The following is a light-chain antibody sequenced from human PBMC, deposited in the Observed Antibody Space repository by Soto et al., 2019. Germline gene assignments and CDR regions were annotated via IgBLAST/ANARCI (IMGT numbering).Light chain of an antibody. J-gene: IGLJ1*01. CDR2: GHS. CDR1: SSNIGNNS. CDR3: AARDDNLNGYV. V-gene: IGLV1-44*01. Sequence: QPVLTQPPSASGTPGQRVTISCSGSSSNIGNNSVNWYQQLPGTAPKLLIYGHSQRPTGVPDRFSDSKSGTSASLAISGLQSEDEADYYCAARDDNLNGYVFGTGTKVTVL.